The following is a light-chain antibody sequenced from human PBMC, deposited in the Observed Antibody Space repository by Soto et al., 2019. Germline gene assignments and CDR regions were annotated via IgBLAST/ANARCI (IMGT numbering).Light chain of an antibody. J-gene: IGKJ5*01. CDR2: AAS. Sequence: DIQMTQSPSSLSASVGDRVTISCRARQSISNYLNWYQQKPGKAPKVLIYAASNLQSGVPSRFSGSGSGTDFTLTISSLQPEDFAPYYCQQSYSTPITFGQGTRLEI. CDR3: QQSYSTPIT. V-gene: IGKV1-39*01. CDR1: QSISNY.